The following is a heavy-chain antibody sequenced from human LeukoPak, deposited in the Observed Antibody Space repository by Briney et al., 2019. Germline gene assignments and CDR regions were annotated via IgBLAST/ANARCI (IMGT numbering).Heavy chain of an antibody. CDR2: IHHSGST. Sequence: SETLSLTCTVSGGSISSYYWSWICQPPAKGLEGVGEIHHSGSTNYNPSLKSRVTISVDTSKNQFSLKLSSVTAADTAVYYCARSKGYYYGSGSYYFWGQGTLVTVSS. CDR3: ARSKGYYYGSGSYYF. D-gene: IGHD3-10*01. CDR1: GGSISSYY. J-gene: IGHJ4*02. V-gene: IGHV4-34*01.